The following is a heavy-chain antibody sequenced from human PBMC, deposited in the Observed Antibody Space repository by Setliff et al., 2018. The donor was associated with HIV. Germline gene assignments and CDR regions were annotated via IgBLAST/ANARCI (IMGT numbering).Heavy chain of an antibody. CDR2: ISYSGST. CDR3: ARGPTRFYFDY. V-gene: IGHV4-61*03. J-gene: IGHJ4*02. Sequence: SETLSLTCTVSGGSISSSSYYWSWIRQPPGKGLEWIGYISYSGSTNYNPSLKSRVTILVDTSKNHFSLKLTSVTAADTAVYYCARGPTRFYFDYWGQGTLVTVSS. CDR1: GGSISSSSYY. D-gene: IGHD1-1*01.